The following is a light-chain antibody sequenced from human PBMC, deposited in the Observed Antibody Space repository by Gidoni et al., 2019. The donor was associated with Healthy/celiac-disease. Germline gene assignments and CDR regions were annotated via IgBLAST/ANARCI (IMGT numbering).Light chain of an antibody. V-gene: IGKV3-20*01. Sequence: EIVLTQSPGPLSLSPGERATLSCRASQSVSSSYLAWYQQKPGQAPRLLIYGASSRATGIPYRFSGSGSGTDFTLTISRLEPEDFAVYYWQQYGSSVTFGPGTKVDIK. CDR2: GAS. J-gene: IGKJ3*01. CDR1: QSVSSSY. CDR3: QQYGSSVT.